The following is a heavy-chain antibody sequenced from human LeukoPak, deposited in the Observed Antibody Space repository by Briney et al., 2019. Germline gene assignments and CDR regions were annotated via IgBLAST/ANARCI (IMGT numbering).Heavy chain of an antibody. Sequence: GGSLRLSCAASGFTFDDYAMHWVRQAPGNGLEWVSGISWNTGRSDYADSVKGRFTISRDNAKNSLFLQMNSLRSEDMALYYCAKDIGYTSGQGMDYWGQGTLVTVSS. V-gene: IGHV3-9*03. CDR2: ISWNTGRS. J-gene: IGHJ4*02. CDR3: AKDIGYTSGQGMDY. CDR1: GFTFDDYA. D-gene: IGHD6-19*01.